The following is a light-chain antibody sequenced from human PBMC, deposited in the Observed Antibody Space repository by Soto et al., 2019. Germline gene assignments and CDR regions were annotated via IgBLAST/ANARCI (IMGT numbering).Light chain of an antibody. CDR2: GNS. Sequence: QSALTQPPSVSGAPGQRVTISCTGSSSNIGAGYDVHWYQQLPGTAPKLLIYGNSNRPSGVPDRFSGSKSGTSASLAITGLQAEDEADYYCQSYDSSLSGFYVAFGGGTELTVL. V-gene: IGLV1-40*01. CDR1: SSNIGAGYD. J-gene: IGLJ2*01. CDR3: QSYDSSLSGFYVA.